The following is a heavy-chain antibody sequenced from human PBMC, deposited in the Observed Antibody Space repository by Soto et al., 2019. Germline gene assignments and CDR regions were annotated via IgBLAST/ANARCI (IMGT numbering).Heavy chain of an antibody. D-gene: IGHD3-3*01. CDR1: GYTFTSYY. Sequence: ASVKVSCKASGYTFTSYYMDWVRQAPGQGLEWMGIINPSGGNTGYAQKFQGRVTMTRNTSISTAYMELSSLRSEDTAVYYCCSWSGYYTGDSYYYMDVWGKGTTVTVSS. CDR3: CSWSGYYTGDSYYYMDV. V-gene: IGHV1-46*01. J-gene: IGHJ6*03. CDR2: INPSGGNT.